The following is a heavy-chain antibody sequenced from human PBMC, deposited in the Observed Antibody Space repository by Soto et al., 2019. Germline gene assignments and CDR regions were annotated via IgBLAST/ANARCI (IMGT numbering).Heavy chain of an antibody. Sequence: EVPLLESGGGLVQPGESLRLSCAASGFTFSSYAMSWVRQAPGKGLEWVSVISGSDDSTYYADSVKGRFTISRDNSKNTLYLQMNSLRAEDTAVYYCAKRSCSSTFDYWGQGTLVTVSS. CDR2: ISGSDDST. D-gene: IGHD6-6*01. V-gene: IGHV3-23*01. J-gene: IGHJ4*02. CDR1: GFTFSSYA. CDR3: AKRSCSSTFDY.